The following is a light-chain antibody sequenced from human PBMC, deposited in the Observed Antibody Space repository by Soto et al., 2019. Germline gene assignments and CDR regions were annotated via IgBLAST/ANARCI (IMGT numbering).Light chain of an antibody. CDR1: SSDVGSYNR. CDR2: EVS. J-gene: IGLJ1*01. Sequence: QSVPTQPPSVSGSPGQSVTISCTGTSSDVGSYNRVSWYQQPPGTAPKLMIYEVSNRPSGVPDRFSGSKSGNTASLTISGLQPEDEADYYCNSYTSSNTYVFGTGTKVTVL. V-gene: IGLV2-18*02. CDR3: NSYTSSNTYV.